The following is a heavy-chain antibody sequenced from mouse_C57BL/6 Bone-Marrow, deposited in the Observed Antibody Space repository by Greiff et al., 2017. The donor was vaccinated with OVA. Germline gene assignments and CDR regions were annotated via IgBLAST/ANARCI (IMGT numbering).Heavy chain of an antibody. Sequence: EVQLQQSGPELVKPGASVKISCKASGYTFTDYYMNWVKQSHGKSLEWIGDINPNNGGTSYNQKFKGKATLTVDKSSSTAYMELRSLTSEDSAVYYCASQGYDGAWFAYWGQGTLVTVSA. J-gene: IGHJ3*01. CDR2: INPNNGGT. D-gene: IGHD2-2*01. V-gene: IGHV1-26*01. CDR3: ASQGYDGAWFAY. CDR1: GYTFTDYY.